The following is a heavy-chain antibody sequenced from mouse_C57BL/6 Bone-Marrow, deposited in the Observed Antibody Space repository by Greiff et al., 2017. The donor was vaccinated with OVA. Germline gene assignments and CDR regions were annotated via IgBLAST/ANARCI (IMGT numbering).Heavy chain of an antibody. V-gene: IGHV2-2*01. CDR3: ARNPYDYDGGGYFDY. J-gene: IGHJ2*01. Sequence: VQGVESGPGLVQPSQSLSITCTVSGFSLTSYGVHWVRQSPGKGLEWLGVIWSGGSTDYNAAFISRLSISKDNSKSQVFFKMNSLQADDTAIYYCARNPYDYDGGGYFDYWGQGTTLTVSS. CDR2: IWSGGST. CDR1: GFSLTSYG. D-gene: IGHD2-4*01.